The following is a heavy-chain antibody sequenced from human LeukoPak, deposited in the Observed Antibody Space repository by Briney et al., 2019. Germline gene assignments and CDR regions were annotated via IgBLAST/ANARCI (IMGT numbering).Heavy chain of an antibody. V-gene: IGHV4-4*07. D-gene: IGHD3-22*01. CDR3: ARDPGSSSYYDSSGYLGGDY. J-gene: IGHJ4*02. Sequence: SETLSLTCTVSGGSISSYYWSWIRQPAGKGLEWIGRIYTSGSTSYNPSLKSRVTMSVDTSKNQFSLKLSSVTAADTAVYYCARDPGSSSYYDSSGYLGGDYWGQGTLVTVSS. CDR2: IYTSGST. CDR1: GGSISSYY.